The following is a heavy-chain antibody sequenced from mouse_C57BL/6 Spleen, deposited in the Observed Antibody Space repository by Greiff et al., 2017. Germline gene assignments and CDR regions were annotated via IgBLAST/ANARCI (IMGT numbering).Heavy chain of an antibody. CDR2: INPSNGGT. J-gene: IGHJ4*01. V-gene: IGHV1-53*01. CDR1: GYTFTSYW. Sequence: VQLQQPGTELVKPGASVKLSCKASGYTFTSYWMHWVKQRPGQGLEWIGNINPSNGGTNYNEKFKSKATLTVDKSSSTAYMQLSSLTSEDSAVYYCARCPYSNYGAMDYWGQGTSVTVSS. D-gene: IGHD2-5*01. CDR3: ARCPYSNYGAMDY.